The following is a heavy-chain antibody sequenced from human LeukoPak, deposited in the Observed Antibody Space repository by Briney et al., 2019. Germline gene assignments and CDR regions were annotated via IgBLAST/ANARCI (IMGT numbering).Heavy chain of an antibody. CDR2: ISGSGGST. J-gene: IGHJ4*02. CDR1: GFTFSSYA. D-gene: IGHD3-10*01. Sequence: GGSLRLSCAASGFTFSSYAMSWVRQAPGKGLEWVSVISGSGGSTYSAESVKGRFTISRDNSKNTLYLQMNSLRVEDTAVYYCAKDGVLVRGVITPLGYWGQGTLVTVSS. CDR3: AKDGVLVRGVITPLGY. V-gene: IGHV3-23*01.